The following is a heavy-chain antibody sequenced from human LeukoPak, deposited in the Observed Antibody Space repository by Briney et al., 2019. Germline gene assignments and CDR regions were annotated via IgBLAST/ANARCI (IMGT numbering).Heavy chain of an antibody. D-gene: IGHD2-2*01. CDR1: GFTFNSYA. J-gene: IGHJ4*02. CDR2: VGTNGAST. CDR3: AGIPCSGTTCSQIDY. V-gene: IGHV3-23*01. Sequence: PGGSLRLSCAASGFTFNSYAMTWVRQVPGRRLEWVSTVGTNGASTYYRDSVKGRFTISRDNSKNTLYLQMNSLRAEDTAVYYCAGIPCSGTTCSQIDYWGQGTLVTVSS.